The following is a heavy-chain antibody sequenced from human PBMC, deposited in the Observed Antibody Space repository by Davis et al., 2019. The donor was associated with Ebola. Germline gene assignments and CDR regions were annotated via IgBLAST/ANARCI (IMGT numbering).Heavy chain of an antibody. J-gene: IGHJ4*02. CDR3: AKDPVTTVDVGLYFDY. Sequence: PGGSLRLSCAASGFTFSSYWMHWVRQAPGKGLEWVAFIRYDGSNKYYADSVKGRFTISRDNSKNTLYLQMNSLRAEDTAVYYCAKDPVTTVDVGLYFDYWGQGTLVTVSS. D-gene: IGHD4-23*01. CDR2: IRYDGSNK. CDR1: GFTFSSYW. V-gene: IGHV3-30*02.